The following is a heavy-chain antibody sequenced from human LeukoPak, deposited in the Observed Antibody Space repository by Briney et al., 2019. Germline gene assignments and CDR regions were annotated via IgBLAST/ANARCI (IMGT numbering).Heavy chain of an antibody. D-gene: IGHD2-2*01. CDR3: AKEAPAASRGYYYYYMDV. Sequence: GGSLRLSCAASGFTFSSYGMHWVRQAPGKGLEWVAFIRYDGSNKYYADSVKGRFTISRDNSKNTLYLQMNSLRAEDTAVYYRAKEAPAASRGYYYYYMDVWGKGTTVTVSS. CDR2: IRYDGSNK. V-gene: IGHV3-30*02. J-gene: IGHJ6*03. CDR1: GFTFSSYG.